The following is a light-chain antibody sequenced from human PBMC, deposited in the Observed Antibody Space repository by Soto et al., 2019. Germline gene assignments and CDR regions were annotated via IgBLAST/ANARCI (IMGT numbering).Light chain of an antibody. CDR2: QDR. CDR3: QAWDSSLV. V-gene: IGLV3-1*01. J-gene: IGLJ2*01. CDR1: KLGDKY. Sequence: SYELTQPPSVSVSPGQTASITCSGDKLGDKYACWYQQKPGQSPVLVMYQDRKRPSGIPERFSGSNSGNTATLTISGTQAMDEADYYCQAWDSSLVFGGGTKLTVL.